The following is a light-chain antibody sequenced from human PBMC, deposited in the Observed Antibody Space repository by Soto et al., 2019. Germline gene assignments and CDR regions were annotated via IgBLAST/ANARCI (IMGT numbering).Light chain of an antibody. CDR3: QQYDSSPWT. V-gene: IGKV3-20*01. CDR2: GAS. J-gene: IGKJ1*01. Sequence: EIVLTQAPGTLSLSPGERATLSCRASQSVSSSFLAWYQQKPGQAPSLLIYGASSRATGIPDRFSGSGSGTDVTLTISRLEPEDFAVYYCQQYDSSPWTFCQGTKVEIK. CDR1: QSVSSSF.